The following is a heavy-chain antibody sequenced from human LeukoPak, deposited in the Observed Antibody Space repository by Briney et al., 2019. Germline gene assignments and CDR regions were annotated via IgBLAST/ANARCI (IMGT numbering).Heavy chain of an antibody. Sequence: PPGGSLRLSCAASGFDFSSYGMHWVRQAPGKGLEWVAYIHYDSTTEDYADSVQGRFTISRDNSKNTLFLQMNNLRVEDMAVLYCAKGWNWAIDYWGQGTLVTVSS. CDR3: AKGWNWAIDY. J-gene: IGHJ4*02. D-gene: IGHD1-7*01. CDR2: IHYDSTTE. CDR1: GFDFSSYG. V-gene: IGHV3-30*02.